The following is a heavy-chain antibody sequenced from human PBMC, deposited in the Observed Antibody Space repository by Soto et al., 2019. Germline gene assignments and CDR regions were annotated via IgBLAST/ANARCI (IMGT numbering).Heavy chain of an antibody. Sequence: EGSLRLSCAASGFTFSSYAMSWVRQAPGKGLEWVSAISGSGGSTYYADSVKGRFTISRDNSKNTLYLQMNSLRAEDTAVYYCAKGSHLVVLMVYAAFDYWGQGTLVTVSS. CDR2: ISGSGGST. V-gene: IGHV3-23*01. CDR3: AKGSHLVVLMVYAAFDY. CDR1: GFTFSSYA. J-gene: IGHJ4*02. D-gene: IGHD2-8*01.